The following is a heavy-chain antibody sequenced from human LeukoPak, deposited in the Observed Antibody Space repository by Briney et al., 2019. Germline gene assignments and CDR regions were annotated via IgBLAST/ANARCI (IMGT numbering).Heavy chain of an antibody. Sequence: GGSLRLSCAASGFTLSGYSMNWVRQAPGKGLEWASSISSSSSYRYYADSVKGRFTISRDNAKNSLYLQMNSLRAEDTAVYYCASGITMVRGPTHFDYWGQGTLVTVSS. V-gene: IGHV3-21*01. J-gene: IGHJ4*02. CDR1: GFTLSGYS. D-gene: IGHD3-10*01. CDR2: ISSSSSYR. CDR3: ASGITMVRGPTHFDY.